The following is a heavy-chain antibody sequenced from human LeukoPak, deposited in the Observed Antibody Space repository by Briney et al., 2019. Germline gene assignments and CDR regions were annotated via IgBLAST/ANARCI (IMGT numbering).Heavy chain of an antibody. CDR1: GFTFSSYA. V-gene: IGHV3-64*01. Sequence: GGSLRLSCAASGFTFSSYAMNWVRRAPGKGLEYVSAISSNGGSTYYANSVKGRFIISRDNSKNTLYLQMGSLRAEDMAVYYCARRVLYGMDVWGQGTTVTVSS. J-gene: IGHJ6*02. CDR2: ISSNGGST. CDR3: ARRVLYGMDV.